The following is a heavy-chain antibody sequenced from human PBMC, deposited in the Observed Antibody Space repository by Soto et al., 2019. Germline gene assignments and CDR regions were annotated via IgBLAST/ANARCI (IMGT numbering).Heavy chain of an antibody. CDR1: GFSLSADAVG. J-gene: IGHJ3*01. Sequence: QITLKESGPTLVKPTQTLTLTCTFSGFSLSADAVGVGWIRQPPVKALEWLALIYWDDDQRYSPSLKTMLTITNDTPKNQIVLTNTNIDPVDTATDYSADAYGWTIWPDHVFNVWGQGTVVTVSS. D-gene: IGHD6-19*01. CDR3: ADAYGWTIWPDHVFNV. V-gene: IGHV2-5*02. CDR2: IYWDDDQ.